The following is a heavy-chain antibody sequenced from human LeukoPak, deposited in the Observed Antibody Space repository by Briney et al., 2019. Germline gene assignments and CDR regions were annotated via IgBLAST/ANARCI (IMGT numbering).Heavy chain of an antibody. J-gene: IGHJ4*02. Sequence: GGSLRLSCAASGFTFSSYSMNWVRQAPGKGLEWVSSISSSSSYIYYADSVKGRFTISRDNAKNSLYLQMNSLRAEDTAVYYCARGGLYYYDSSGYIDYWGQGTLVTVSS. D-gene: IGHD3-22*01. CDR3: ARGGLYYYDSSGYIDY. V-gene: IGHV3-21*01. CDR1: GFTFSSYS. CDR2: ISSSSSYI.